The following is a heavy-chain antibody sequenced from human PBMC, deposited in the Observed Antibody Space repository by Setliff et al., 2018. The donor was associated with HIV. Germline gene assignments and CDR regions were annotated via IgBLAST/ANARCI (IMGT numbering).Heavy chain of an antibody. Sequence: LRLSCAASGFTFSNAWMSWVRQAPGKGLEWVSTIDSDGSTYHADSVKGRFTLSRDTSKNTLSLQMNTLRPEDTAVYFCARVRLYNSALDYWGQGTLVPVSS. CDR2: IDSDGST. V-gene: IGHV3-66*02. CDR1: GFTFSNAW. D-gene: IGHD3-22*01. CDR3: ARVRLYNSALDY. J-gene: IGHJ4*02.